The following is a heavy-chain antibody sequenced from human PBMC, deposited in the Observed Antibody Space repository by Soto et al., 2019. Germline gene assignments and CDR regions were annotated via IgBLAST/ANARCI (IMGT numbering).Heavy chain of an antibody. Sequence: EVQLVESGGGLVQPGGSLRLFCTASGFIVSDTYVNWVRQAPGKGLEWVSVISNRGDTHYADSVRGRFSLSRDIADNTLHLQMNNLRVEDTAGYYCAREPRYCRGGSCSITGDAYDIWGQGTMVTVSS. J-gene: IGHJ3*02. V-gene: IGHV3-66*01. CDR1: GFIVSDTY. D-gene: IGHD2-15*01. CDR3: AREPRYCRGGSCSITGDAYDI. CDR2: ISNRGDT.